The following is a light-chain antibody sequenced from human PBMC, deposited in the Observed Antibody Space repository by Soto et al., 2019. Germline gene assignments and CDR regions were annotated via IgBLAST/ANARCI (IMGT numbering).Light chain of an antibody. CDR1: SSDVGGYNF. CDR3: SSYTGSDTLI. V-gene: IGLV2-14*01. J-gene: IGLJ2*01. CDR2: EVT. Sequence: QSALTQPASVSGSPGQSITISCTGTSSDVGGYNFVSWYQQQPGKAPKLMVYEVTKRPSGVSYRFSGSKSGNTASLTISGLQAEDEADYFCSSYTGSDTLIFGGGTKVTVL.